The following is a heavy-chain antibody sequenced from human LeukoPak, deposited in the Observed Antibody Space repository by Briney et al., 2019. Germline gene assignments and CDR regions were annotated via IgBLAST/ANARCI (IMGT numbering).Heavy chain of an antibody. CDR3: AKDILGIAAAGISGAFDI. CDR1: GFTFDDYA. Sequence: GRSLRLSCAASGFTFDDYAMHWVRQAPGKGLEWVSGISWNSGSIGYADSVKGRFTISRDNAKNSLYLQMNSLRAEDTALYYCAKDILGIAAAGISGAFDIWGQGTMVTVSS. D-gene: IGHD6-13*01. J-gene: IGHJ3*02. CDR2: ISWNSGSI. V-gene: IGHV3-9*01.